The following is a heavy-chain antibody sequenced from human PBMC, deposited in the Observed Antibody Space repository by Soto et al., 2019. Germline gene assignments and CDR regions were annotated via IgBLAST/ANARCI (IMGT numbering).Heavy chain of an antibody. CDR2: IYYTGST. CDR1: GGSIYTGGFY. V-gene: IGHV4-31*03. CDR3: ATSLVTSRARVDY. D-gene: IGHD1-26*01. Sequence: LSLTCTVSGGSIYTGGFYWSWIRQLPGKGLEWLGYIYYTGSTQYTPSLKSRLSISTDTSDNQFSLRLNSVTAADTAVYYCATSLVTSRARVDYWGQGTPVTVSS. J-gene: IGHJ4*02.